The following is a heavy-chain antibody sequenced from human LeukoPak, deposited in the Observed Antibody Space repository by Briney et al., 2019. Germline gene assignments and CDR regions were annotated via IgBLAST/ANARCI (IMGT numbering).Heavy chain of an antibody. V-gene: IGHV3-33*01. D-gene: IGHD2-2*02. CDR2: IWYDGSNK. J-gene: IGHJ6*02. CDR1: GFTFSSYG. CDR3: ARDKESYCSSTSCYRGALYYYGMDV. Sequence: GGSLRLSCAASGFTFSSYGMHWVRQAPGKGLEWAAVIWYDGSNKYYADSVKGRFTISRDNSKNTLYLQMNSLRAEDTAVYYCARDKESYCSSTSCYRGALYYYGMDVWGQGTTVTVSS.